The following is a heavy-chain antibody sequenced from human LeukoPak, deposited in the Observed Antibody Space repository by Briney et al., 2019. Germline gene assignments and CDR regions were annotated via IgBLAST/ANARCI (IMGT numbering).Heavy chain of an antibody. V-gene: IGHV3-48*03. D-gene: IGHD3-10*01. CDR1: GFMFTSYD. CDR3: ARGEGSGNYYMDL. CDR2: ISVSGGII. Sequence: GGSLRLSCAASGFMFTSYDMNWVRQAPGRGLEWVSYISVSGGIIHYADSAKGRITISRDNAKRSLYLQMNSLRAEDTAVYYCARGEGSGNYYMDLWGQGTLVTVSS. J-gene: IGHJ5*02.